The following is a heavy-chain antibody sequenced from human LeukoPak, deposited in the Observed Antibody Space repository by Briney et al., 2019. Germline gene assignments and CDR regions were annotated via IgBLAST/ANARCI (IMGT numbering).Heavy chain of an antibody. CDR1: GGSINGHY. V-gene: IGHV4-4*07. CDR2: LHTNEET. D-gene: IGHD4-23*01. CDR3: TRESVAVGTRYFDY. J-gene: IGHJ4*02. Sequence: ETLSLTCTVSGGSINGHYWTWIRQSTGKGLEWIGRLHTNEETIYNPSFKSRVTMSRDTSTNQFSLKLTSVTAADTAVYYCTRESVAVGTRYFDYWGQGILVTVSP.